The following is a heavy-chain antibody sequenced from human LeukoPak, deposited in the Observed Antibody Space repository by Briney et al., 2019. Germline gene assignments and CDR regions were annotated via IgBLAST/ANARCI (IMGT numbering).Heavy chain of an antibody. Sequence: GGSLRLSCAASGFTFSSYWMHWVRQAPGKGLVWVSRINNDGNNTNYADSVKGRFTISRDNAKNTLYLQMKRLRAEDTAVYYCARGSGYAVFEIWGQGTMVTVSS. CDR2: INNDGNNT. V-gene: IGHV3-74*01. J-gene: IGHJ3*02. D-gene: IGHD5-12*01. CDR1: GFTFSSYW. CDR3: ARGSGYAVFEI.